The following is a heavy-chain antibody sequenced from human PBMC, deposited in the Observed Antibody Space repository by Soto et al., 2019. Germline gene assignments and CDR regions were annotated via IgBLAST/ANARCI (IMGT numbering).Heavy chain of an antibody. V-gene: IGHV4-30-2*01. CDR2: TYHSGNP. Sequence: SETLSLTCGVSGDTISTGGYSWAWIRQPPGKALEWIGHTYHSGNPYYNPSLKSRVIISVDRSKNQFSLKVSSVTAADTAVYYCARDIMGTNYYYYGMDVWGQGTTVTVSS. D-gene: IGHD2-8*01. CDR3: ARDIMGTNYYYYGMDV. CDR1: GDTISTGGYS. J-gene: IGHJ6*02.